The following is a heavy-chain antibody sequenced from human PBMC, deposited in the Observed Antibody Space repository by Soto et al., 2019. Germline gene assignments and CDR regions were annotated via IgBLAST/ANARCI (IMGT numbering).Heavy chain of an antibody. V-gene: IGHV4-30-2*01. D-gene: IGHD3-9*01. J-gene: IGHJ4*02. CDR3: ARRVWTGYWKIRKNTHHFDY. Sequence: SETLSLTCAVSGGSISSGGYSWSWIRQPPGKGLEWIGYIYHSGSTYYNPSLKSRVTISVDTSKNQLSLKLSSVTAEDTAVYYCARRVWTGYWKIRKNTHHFDYWGQGTLVTVSS. CDR2: IYHSGST. CDR1: GGSISSGGYS.